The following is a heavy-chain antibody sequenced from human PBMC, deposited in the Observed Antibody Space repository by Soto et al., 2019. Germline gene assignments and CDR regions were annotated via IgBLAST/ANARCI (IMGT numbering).Heavy chain of an antibody. V-gene: IGHV3-23*01. Sequence: EVQLLESGGGFVQPGESLRLSCAASGFTFSLSAMSWVRQAPGRGLDWVSSLSGGGSTTDYADSVKGRFTISRDNSKNTVHLQMNSLRAAHTAVYYCAKGPEYDILTGCDYWGQGALVTVSS. CDR1: GFTFSLSA. CDR3: AKGPEYDILTGCDY. D-gene: IGHD3-9*01. J-gene: IGHJ4*02. CDR2: LSGGGSTT.